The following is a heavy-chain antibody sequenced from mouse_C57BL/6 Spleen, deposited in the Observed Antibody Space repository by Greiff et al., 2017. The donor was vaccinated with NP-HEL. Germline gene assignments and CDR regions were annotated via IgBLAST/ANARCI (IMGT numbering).Heavy chain of an antibody. J-gene: IGHJ2*01. CDR1: GYTFTSYW. Sequence: QVQLQQPGAELVMPGASVKLSCKASGYTFTSYWMHWVKQRPGQGLEWIGEIDPSDSYTNYNQKFKGKSTLTVDKSSSTAYMQLSSLTSEDSAVYYCARSGPYYGNYVGYWGQGTTLTVSS. CDR2: IDPSDSYT. CDR3: ARSGPYYGNYVGY. V-gene: IGHV1-69*01. D-gene: IGHD2-10*01.